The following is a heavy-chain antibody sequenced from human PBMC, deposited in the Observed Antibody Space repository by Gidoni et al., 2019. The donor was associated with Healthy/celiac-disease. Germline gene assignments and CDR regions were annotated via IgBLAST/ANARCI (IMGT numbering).Heavy chain of an antibody. CDR1: GYTFTSYA. V-gene: IGHV1-3*01. CDR3: ARDRYSSSYYYYYMDV. D-gene: IGHD6-13*01. CDR2: INAGNGNT. J-gene: IGHJ6*03. Sequence: QVQLVQSGAEVKKPGASVKVSCKASGYTFTSYAMHWVRQAPGQRLEWMGWINAGNGNTKYSQKFQGRVTITRDTSASTAYMELSSLRSEDTAVYYCARDRYSSSYYYYYMDVWGKGTTVTVSS.